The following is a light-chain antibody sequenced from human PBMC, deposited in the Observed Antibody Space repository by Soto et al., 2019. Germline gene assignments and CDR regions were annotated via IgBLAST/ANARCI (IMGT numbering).Light chain of an antibody. V-gene: IGKV3-11*01. J-gene: IGKJ5*01. CDR2: DAS. Sequence: EIVLPQSPGTLSLSPGERATLSCRASQSINTYLAWYQQKPGQAPRLLIYDASNRATGIPARFSGSGSGTDFTLTISSLEPEDFAVYYCQQRSNWPITVGQGTRLEIK. CDR1: QSINTY. CDR3: QQRSNWPIT.